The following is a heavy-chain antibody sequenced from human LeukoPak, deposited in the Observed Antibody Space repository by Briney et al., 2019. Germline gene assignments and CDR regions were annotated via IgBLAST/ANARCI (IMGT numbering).Heavy chain of an antibody. J-gene: IGHJ4*02. CDR3: ARDLWFGELTPFGY. D-gene: IGHD3-10*01. CDR1: GYTFTSYG. Sequence: ASVKVSCKASGYTFTSYGISWVRQAPGQGLEWMGWISAYNGNTNYAQKLQGRVTMTTDTSTSTAYMELRSLRSDDTAVYHCARDLWFGELTPFGYWGQGTLVTVSS. CDR2: ISAYNGNT. V-gene: IGHV1-18*01.